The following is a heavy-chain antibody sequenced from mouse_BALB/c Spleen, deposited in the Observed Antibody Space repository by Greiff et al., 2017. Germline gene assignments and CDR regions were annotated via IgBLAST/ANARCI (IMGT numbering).Heavy chain of an antibody. J-gene: IGHJ2*01. CDR3: ARNYGSSSPFDY. CDR2: ISYSGST. D-gene: IGHD1-1*01. Sequence: VKLVESGPGLVKPSQSLSLTCTVTGYSITSDYAWNWIRQFPGNKLEWMGYISYSGSTSYNPSLKSRISITRDTSKNQFFLQLNSVTTEDTATYYCARNYGSSSPFDYWGQGTTLTVSS. CDR1: GYSITSDYA. V-gene: IGHV3-2*02.